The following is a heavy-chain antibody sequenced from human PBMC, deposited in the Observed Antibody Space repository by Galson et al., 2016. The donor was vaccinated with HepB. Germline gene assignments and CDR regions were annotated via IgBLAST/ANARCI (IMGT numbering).Heavy chain of an antibody. Sequence: SLRLSCAASGFTFSSYSMNWVRQAPGKGLEWVSSISSSSSSYIYYADSVEGRFTISRDNAKNSLYLQMNSLRAEDTAVYYCARWALWSSGWYREDHYYGMDVWGQGTTVTVSS. CDR2: ISSSSSSYI. D-gene: IGHD6-19*01. CDR3: ARWALWSSGWYREDHYYGMDV. CDR1: GFTFSSYS. V-gene: IGHV3-21*01. J-gene: IGHJ6*02.